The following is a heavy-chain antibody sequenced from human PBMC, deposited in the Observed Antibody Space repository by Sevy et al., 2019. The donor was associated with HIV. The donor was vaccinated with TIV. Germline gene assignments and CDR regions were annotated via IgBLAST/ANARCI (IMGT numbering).Heavy chain of an antibody. Sequence: GGSLRLSCAASGLTFSSYAMHWVRQAPGKGLEWVAVISYDGSNKYYADSVKGRFTISRDNSKNTLYLQMNSLRAEDTAVYYCARVSSSRYYYYGMDVWGQGTTVTVSS. CDR1: GLTFSSYA. V-gene: IGHV3-30*04. J-gene: IGHJ6*02. CDR2: ISYDGSNK. CDR3: ARVSSSRYYYYGMDV. D-gene: IGHD6-6*01.